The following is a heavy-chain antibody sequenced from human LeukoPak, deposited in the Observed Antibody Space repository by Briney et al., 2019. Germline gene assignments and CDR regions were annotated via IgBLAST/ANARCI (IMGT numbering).Heavy chain of an antibody. CDR1: GGSISSGTYY. D-gene: IGHD1-26*01. CDR3: ARAPRSGIGDCRGYWSDP. J-gene: IGHJ5*02. CDR2: ISTTGSA. V-gene: IGHV4-61*02. Sequence: SETLSLTCTVSGGSISSGTYYWTWLRQPAGKGLEWIGRISTTGSASYNPSLRSRVTVSADTSKNQFSLKLTSVTAADTALYYCARAPRSGIGDCRGYWSDPWGQGTLVTVSS.